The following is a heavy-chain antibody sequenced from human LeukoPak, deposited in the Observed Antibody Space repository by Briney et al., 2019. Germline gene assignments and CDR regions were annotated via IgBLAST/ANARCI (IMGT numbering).Heavy chain of an antibody. V-gene: IGHV4-38-2*02. Sequence: SETLSLTCSVSEYSISSGYFWGWIGQTPGKGLEWIGSIFHGGSTYYNPSLKSRLTISLDTSKNQISPKLSSVTAADTAVYYCARDRGLLEWLFAGFDPWGQGTLVTVSS. CDR3: ARDRGLLEWLFAGFDP. CDR2: IFHGGST. CDR1: EYSISSGYF. D-gene: IGHD3-3*01. J-gene: IGHJ5*02.